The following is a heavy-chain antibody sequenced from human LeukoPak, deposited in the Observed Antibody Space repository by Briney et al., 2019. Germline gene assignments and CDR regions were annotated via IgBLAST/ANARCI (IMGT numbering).Heavy chain of an antibody. CDR1: GFTFSSFN. V-gene: IGHV3-21*05. CDR2: ISRSSAYI. J-gene: IGHJ4*02. CDR3: ARVWQDYSNADY. D-gene: IGHD4-11*01. Sequence: GGSLRLSCAASGFTFSSFNMNWVRQAPGKGPEWVSYISRSSAYIHYADSVRGRFAISRDNAKNSLYLQMNILRAEDTAIYYCARVWQDYSNADYWGQGTLVTVSS.